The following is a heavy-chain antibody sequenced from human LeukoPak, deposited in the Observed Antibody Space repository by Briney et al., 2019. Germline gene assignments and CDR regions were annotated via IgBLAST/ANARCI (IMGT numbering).Heavy chain of an antibody. CDR1: VFTFSTYG. Sequence: GRSLRLSCAASVFTFSTYGMHCVRQAPGKGLEWVAAVWYDGSNKYYADSVKGRFTISRDNSKNTLYLQMNSLRADDAAVYYCARIPWVGELLGGDYWGQGTLVTVSS. V-gene: IGHV3-33*01. D-gene: IGHD3-10*01. J-gene: IGHJ4*02. CDR3: ARIPWVGELLGGDY. CDR2: VWYDGSNK.